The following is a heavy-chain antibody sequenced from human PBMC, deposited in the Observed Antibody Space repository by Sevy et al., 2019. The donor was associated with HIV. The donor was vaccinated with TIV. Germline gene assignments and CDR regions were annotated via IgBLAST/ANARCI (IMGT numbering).Heavy chain of an antibody. Sequence: GGSLRLSCAASGFTFSSYGMHWFRQAPGKGLEWVAVIWYDGSNKYYADSVKGRFTVSRDNAKNSMYLQMNSLRAEDTALYYCARDLHRGLSGSTSGYWGQGTLVTVSS. CDR1: GFTFSSYG. J-gene: IGHJ4*02. CDR2: IWYDGSNK. CDR3: ARDLHRGLSGSTSGY. D-gene: IGHD3-3*01. V-gene: IGHV3-33*01.